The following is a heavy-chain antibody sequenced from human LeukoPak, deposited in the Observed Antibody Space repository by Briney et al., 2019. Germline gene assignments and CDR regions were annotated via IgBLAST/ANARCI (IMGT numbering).Heavy chain of an antibody. V-gene: IGHV3-74*01. D-gene: IGHD6-13*01. J-gene: IGHJ6*02. Sequence: GGSLRLSCAASGFTFSSYWMHWVRQAPGKGLVWASRINSDGSSTSYADSVKGRFTISRDNAKNTLYLQMNSLRTEDTALYYCARDSSAYSRGYYYYGMDVWGQGTTVTVSS. CDR2: INSDGSST. CDR3: ARDSSAYSRGYYYYGMDV. CDR1: GFTFSSYW.